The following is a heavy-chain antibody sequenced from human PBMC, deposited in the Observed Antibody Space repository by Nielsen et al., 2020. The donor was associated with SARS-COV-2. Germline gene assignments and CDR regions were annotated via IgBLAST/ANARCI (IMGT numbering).Heavy chain of an antibody. CDR1: GFSLEDFG. J-gene: IGHJ4*02. Sequence: GGSLRLSCAASGFSLEDFGMHWVRQVPGKAPEWVSGISYNSLSVGYADSVRGRFTISRDNAKNSLYLQMNSLTIDDTAFYYCTKSSGVTSANYFDSWGLGTLVTVSS. CDR2: ISYNSLSV. CDR3: TKSSGVTSANYFDS. V-gene: IGHV3-9*01. D-gene: IGHD1-26*01.